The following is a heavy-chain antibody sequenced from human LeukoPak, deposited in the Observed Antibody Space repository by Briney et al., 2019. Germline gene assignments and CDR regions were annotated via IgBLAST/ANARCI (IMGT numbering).Heavy chain of an antibody. V-gene: IGHV3-23*01. CDR3: AKQWLPYYYGTDG. J-gene: IGHJ6*04. CDR2: ISGSGGST. CDR1: GFTFSSYA. D-gene: IGHD6-19*01. Sequence: PGGSLRLSCAASGFTFSSYAMSWVRQAPGKGLEWVSAISGSGGSTYYANSVKGRFTISRDNSKNTLYLQMNSLRAEDTAVYYCAKQWLPYYYGTDGWGKGTTVTVSS.